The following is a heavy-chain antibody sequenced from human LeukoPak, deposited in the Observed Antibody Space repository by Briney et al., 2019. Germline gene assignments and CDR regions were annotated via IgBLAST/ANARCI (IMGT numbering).Heavy chain of an antibody. CDR2: ISGGGGST. V-gene: IGHV3-23*01. D-gene: IGHD1-14*01. CDR1: GFTFTSYS. J-gene: IGHJ4*02. Sequence: GGSLRLSCAASGFTFTSYSMNWVRQAPGKGLEWVSTISGGGGSTYYADSVKGRFTISRDNSKNTLYLQMHSLRPEDTAIYYCATTGSFVFDYWGQGTLVTVSS. CDR3: ATTGSFVFDY.